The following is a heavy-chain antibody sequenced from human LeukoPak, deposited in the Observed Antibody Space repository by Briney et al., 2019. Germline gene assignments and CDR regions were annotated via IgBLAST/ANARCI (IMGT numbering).Heavy chain of an antibody. J-gene: IGHJ6*02. CDR3: ARVTYYYYGMDV. CDR2: IYNSGGT. Sequence: SETLSLTCTVSGGSISSGDNYWSWIRQPPGKGLEWIGYIYNSGGTYNNPSLESRINISVDTSKNQFSLKLSSVTAADTAVYYCARVTYYYYGMDVWGQGTTVTVSS. V-gene: IGHV4-30-4*01. CDR1: GGSISSGDNY.